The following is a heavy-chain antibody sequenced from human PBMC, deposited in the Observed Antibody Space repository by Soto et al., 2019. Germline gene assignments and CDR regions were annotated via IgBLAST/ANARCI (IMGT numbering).Heavy chain of an antibody. Sequence: LSLTCTVSGGSISSYRWSWIRQPAGKGLEWIGRLNTYGNTHYNPSLKSRVTVSVDTSRNQFFLTLRSVTAADSAVYHCGRESGETWDYEASWGQGTPVTVSS. D-gene: IGHD1-7*01. J-gene: IGHJ5*02. CDR3: GRESGETWDYEAS. V-gene: IGHV4-4*07. CDR2: LNTYGNT. CDR1: GGSISSYR.